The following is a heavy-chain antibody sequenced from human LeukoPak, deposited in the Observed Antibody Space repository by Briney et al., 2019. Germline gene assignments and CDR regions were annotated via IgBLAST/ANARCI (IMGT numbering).Heavy chain of an antibody. V-gene: IGHV1-24*01. CDR3: ATLSNWNDGGAFDY. CDR2: FDPEDGET. D-gene: IGHD1-1*01. Sequence: PVASVEVSCKVSGYTLTELSMHWVRQAPGKGLEWMGGFDPEDGETIYAQKFQGRVTMTEDTSTDTAYMELSSLRSEDTAVYYCATLSNWNDGGAFDYWGQGTLVTVSS. J-gene: IGHJ4*02. CDR1: GYTLTELS.